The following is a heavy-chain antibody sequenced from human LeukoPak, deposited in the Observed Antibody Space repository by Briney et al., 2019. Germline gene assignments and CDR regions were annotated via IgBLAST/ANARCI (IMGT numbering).Heavy chain of an antibody. V-gene: IGHV4-39*01. Sequence: PSETLSLTCTASGGSISSSSYNWGWIRQPPGTGLEWIGSIYYSGSTYYNPSLKSRVTISVDTSNNQFSLKLSSVTAADTAVYYCARSLEYSSSSVGYWGQGTLVTVSS. CDR1: GGSISSSSYN. D-gene: IGHD6-6*01. CDR2: IYYSGST. J-gene: IGHJ4*02. CDR3: ARSLEYSSSSVGY.